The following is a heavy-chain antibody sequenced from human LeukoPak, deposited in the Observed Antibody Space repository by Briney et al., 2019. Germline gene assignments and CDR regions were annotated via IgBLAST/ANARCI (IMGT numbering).Heavy chain of an antibody. Sequence: GGSLRLSCAASRFTFSSYEMNWVRQAPGKGLEWVSYISSSGSTIYYADSVKGRFTISRDNAKNSLYLQMNSLRAEDTAVYYCAKDLAGDYVWGSYRPALIYGYWGQGTLVTVSS. D-gene: IGHD3-16*02. V-gene: IGHV3-48*03. CDR2: ISSSGSTI. J-gene: IGHJ4*02. CDR1: RFTFSSYE. CDR3: AKDLAGDYVWGSYRPALIYGY.